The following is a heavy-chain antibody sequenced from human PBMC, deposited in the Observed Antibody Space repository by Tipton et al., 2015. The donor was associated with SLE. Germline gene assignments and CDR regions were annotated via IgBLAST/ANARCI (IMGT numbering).Heavy chain of an antibody. V-gene: IGHV4-59*12. CDR2: IYYSGST. CDR3: ARDLGSSGSFDY. CDR1: GGSISSDY. D-gene: IGHD6-13*01. J-gene: IGHJ4*02. Sequence: TLSLTCAVYGGSISSDYWSWIRQPPGKGLEWIGYIYYSGSTNYNPSLKSRVTISVDTSKNQLSLKLSFVTAADTAVYYCARDLGSSGSFDYWGQGTLVTVSS.